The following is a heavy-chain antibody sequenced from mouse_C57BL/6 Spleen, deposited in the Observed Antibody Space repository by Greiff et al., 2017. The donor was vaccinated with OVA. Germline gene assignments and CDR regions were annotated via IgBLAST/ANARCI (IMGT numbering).Heavy chain of an antibody. CDR2: ISGGGGNT. V-gene: IGHV5-9*01. J-gene: IGHJ3*01. CDR3: ARPAYDGYYVGFAH. CDR1: GFTFSSYT. D-gene: IGHD2-3*01. Sequence: EVHLVESGGGLVKPGGSLKLSCAASGFTFSSYTMSWVRQTPEKRLEWVATISGGGGNTYYPDSVKGRFTISRDNAKNTLYLQMSSLRSEDTALYYCARPAYDGYYVGFAHWGQGTLVTVSA.